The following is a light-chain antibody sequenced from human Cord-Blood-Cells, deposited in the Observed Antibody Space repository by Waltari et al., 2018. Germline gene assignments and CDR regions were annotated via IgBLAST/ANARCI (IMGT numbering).Light chain of an antibody. J-gene: IGKJ3*01. CDR2: DAS. Sequence: DIQMTQSPSSLSASVGDSVTITCQASPDISNYLNWYQQKPGKAPKLLIYDASNLETGVPSRFSGSGSGTDFTFTISSLQPEDIATYYCQQYDNLPLFFGPGTKVDIK. V-gene: IGKV1-33*01. CDR1: PDISNY. CDR3: QQYDNLPLF.